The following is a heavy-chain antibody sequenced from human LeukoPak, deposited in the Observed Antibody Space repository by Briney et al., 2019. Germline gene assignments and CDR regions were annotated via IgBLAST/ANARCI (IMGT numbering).Heavy chain of an antibody. V-gene: IGHV3-53*01. CDR3: ASRGSSWWDSRDY. J-gene: IGHJ4*02. D-gene: IGHD6-13*01. CDR1: GFTVSSNY. Sequence: GGSLRLSCAASGFTVSSNYMSWVRQAPGKGLEWVSVIYSGGSTYYADSVKGRFTISRDNSKNTPYLQMNSLRAEDTAVYYCASRGSSWWDSRDYWGQGTLVTVSS. CDR2: IYSGGST.